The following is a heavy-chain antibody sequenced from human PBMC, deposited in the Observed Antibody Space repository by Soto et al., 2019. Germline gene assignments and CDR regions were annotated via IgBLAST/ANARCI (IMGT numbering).Heavy chain of an antibody. CDR2: FTGLGGST. Sequence: GSLRLSCAASGFTFSDYGMSWVRLAPGKGLEWVSGFTGLGGSTYYADSVRGRFNISRDNSNNTLYLEMNNLRAEDTAVYYCVSWVSAHFDYWGQGTLVTVSS. V-gene: IGHV3-23*01. D-gene: IGHD2-8*01. CDR3: VSWVSAHFDY. J-gene: IGHJ4*02. CDR1: GFTFSDYG.